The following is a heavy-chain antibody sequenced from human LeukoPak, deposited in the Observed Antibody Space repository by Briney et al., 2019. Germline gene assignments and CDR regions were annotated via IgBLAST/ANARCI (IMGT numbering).Heavy chain of an antibody. CDR3: ARDFIAVAGTGWFDP. D-gene: IGHD6-19*01. CDR2: ISSSSSYI. Sequence: GGSLRLSCAASGFTFSSYSMNWVRQAPGKGLGWVSSISSSSSYIYYADSVKGRLTISRDNAKNSLYLQMNSLRAEDTAVYYCARDFIAVAGTGWFDPWGQGTLVTVSS. CDR1: GFTFSSYS. J-gene: IGHJ5*02. V-gene: IGHV3-21*01.